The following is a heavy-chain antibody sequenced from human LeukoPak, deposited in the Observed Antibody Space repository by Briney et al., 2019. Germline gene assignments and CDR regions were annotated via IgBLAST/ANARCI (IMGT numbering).Heavy chain of an antibody. Sequence: PGGSLRLSCAASGFTFSSYAMHWVRQAPGKGLEWVAVISYDGSNKYYADSVKGRFTISRDNSKNTLYLQMNSLRAEDTAVYYCAVTPYSSGYCCDYWGQGTLVTVSS. CDR1: GFTFSSYA. CDR2: ISYDGSNK. V-gene: IGHV3-30-3*01. D-gene: IGHD3-22*01. J-gene: IGHJ4*02. CDR3: AVTPYSSGYCCDY.